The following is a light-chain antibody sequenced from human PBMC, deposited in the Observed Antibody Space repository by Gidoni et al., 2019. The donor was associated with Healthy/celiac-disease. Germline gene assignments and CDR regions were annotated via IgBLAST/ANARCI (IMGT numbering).Light chain of an antibody. Sequence: DIQMTQSPSSLSASVGDRVTITCRASQSISSYLNWYQQKPGKAPKLLIYAASSLQSGLPSRFSGSGSGIDFTLTISSLHAEDFATYYCQQGYRTPYTFGQGTKLEIK. V-gene: IGKV1-39*01. CDR2: AAS. CDR3: QQGYRTPYT. CDR1: QSISSY. J-gene: IGKJ2*01.